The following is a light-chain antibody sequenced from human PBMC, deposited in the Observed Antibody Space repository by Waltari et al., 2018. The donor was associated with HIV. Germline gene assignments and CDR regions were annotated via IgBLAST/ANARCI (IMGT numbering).Light chain of an antibody. CDR1: KLGDKY. Sequence: SYELTQPPSVSVSPGQTASITCSGDKLGDKYACWYQQKPGQSPVLVIYQDSKRPSGIPERFSGSNSGNTATLTISGTQAMDEADYDCKAWDSSTVVFGGGTKLTVL. CDR3: KAWDSSTVV. CDR2: QDS. J-gene: IGLJ2*01. V-gene: IGLV3-1*01.